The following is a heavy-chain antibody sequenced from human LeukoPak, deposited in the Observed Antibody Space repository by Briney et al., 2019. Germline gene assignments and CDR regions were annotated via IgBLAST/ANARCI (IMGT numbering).Heavy chain of an antibody. Sequence: SETLSLTCAVYGGSFSGYYWSWIRQPPGKGPEWIGEINHSGSTNYNPSLKSRVSISVDTSKNQFSLKLNSGTAEDTAVYYCAGDCSGGSCYSQGPVSRVQNWFDPWGQGTLVTVSS. CDR2: INHSGST. V-gene: IGHV4-34*01. CDR3: AGDCSGGSCYSQGPVSRVQNWFDP. J-gene: IGHJ5*02. D-gene: IGHD2-15*01. CDR1: GGSFSGYY.